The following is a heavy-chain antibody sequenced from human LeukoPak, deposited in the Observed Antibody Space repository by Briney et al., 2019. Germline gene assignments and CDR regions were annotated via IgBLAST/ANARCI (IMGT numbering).Heavy chain of an antibody. D-gene: IGHD6-19*01. V-gene: IGHV3-30*18. CDR2: ISYDGSNK. Sequence: QPGGSLRLSCAASGFTFSSYGMHWVRQAPGKGLEWVAVISYDGSNKYYADSVKGRFTISRDNSKNTLYLQMNSLRAEDTAVYYCAKDPQAAAVAGPDYWGQGTLVTVSS. CDR3: AKDPQAAAVAGPDY. J-gene: IGHJ4*02. CDR1: GFTFSSYG.